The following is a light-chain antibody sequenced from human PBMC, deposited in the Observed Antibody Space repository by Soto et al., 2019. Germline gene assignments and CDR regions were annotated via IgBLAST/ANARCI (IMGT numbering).Light chain of an antibody. CDR2: DAS. V-gene: IGKV3-11*01. Sequence: EIVLTQSPVTLSLSPGERATLSCRASQSVRTYLAWYQVKPGQAPRLLIYDASRMASGVPARFSGSGSGTDFTLTISSLEPEDFALYYCQQRNTWPPITFVQWTLLEIK. CDR3: QQRNTWPPIT. J-gene: IGKJ5*01. CDR1: QSVRTY.